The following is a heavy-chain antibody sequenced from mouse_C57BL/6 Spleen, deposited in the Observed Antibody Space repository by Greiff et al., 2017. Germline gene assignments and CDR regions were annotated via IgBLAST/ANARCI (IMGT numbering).Heavy chain of an antibody. CDR2: IYPRSGNT. V-gene: IGHV1-81*01. Sequence: LQESGAELARPGASVKLSCKASGYTFTSYGISWVTQRTGQGLEWIGEIYPRSGNTYYNEKFKGKATLTADKSSSTAYMELRSLTSEDSAVYFCAREGLGRQFAYWGQGTLVTVSA. J-gene: IGHJ3*01. CDR1: GYTFTSYG. D-gene: IGHD4-1*01. CDR3: AREGLGRQFAY.